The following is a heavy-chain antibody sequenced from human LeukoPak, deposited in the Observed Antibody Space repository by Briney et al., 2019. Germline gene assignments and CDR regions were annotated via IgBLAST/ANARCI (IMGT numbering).Heavy chain of an antibody. CDR1: GGSISSYY. CDR2: IYYSGST. J-gene: IGHJ6*02. CDR3: ARLSPTIYGMDV. V-gene: IGHV4-59*08. Sequence: PSETLSLTCTVSGGSISSYYWSWIRQPPGKRLEWIGYIYYSGSTNYNPSLKSRVTISVDTSKNQFSLKLSSVTAADTAVYYCARLSPTIYGMDVWGQGTTVTVSS. D-gene: IGHD1-26*01.